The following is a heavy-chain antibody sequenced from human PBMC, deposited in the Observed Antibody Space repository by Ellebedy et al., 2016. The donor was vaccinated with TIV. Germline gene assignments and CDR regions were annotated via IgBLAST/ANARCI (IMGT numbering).Heavy chain of an antibody. D-gene: IGHD2-2*01. CDR1: GFTFSSYS. CDR3: ARDRSSTSNFDY. Sequence: GESLKISCAASGFTFSSYSMNWVRQAPGKGLEWVSSISSSSSYIYYADSVKGRFTISRDNAKNSLYLQMNSLRAEDTAVYYCARDRSSTSNFDYWGQGTLVTVSS. CDR2: ISSSSSYI. J-gene: IGHJ4*02. V-gene: IGHV3-21*01.